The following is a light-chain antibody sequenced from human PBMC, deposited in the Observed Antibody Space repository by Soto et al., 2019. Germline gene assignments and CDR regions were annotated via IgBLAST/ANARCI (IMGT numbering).Light chain of an antibody. CDR1: QSISSW. V-gene: IGKV1-5*03. Sequence: DIQMTQFPSTLSASVGDRVTITCRASQSISSWLAWYQRIPGKAPKILIYKASSLESEVPSRFSGSGSGTEFTLTISSLQPDDFATYYCQQYHSLYTFGQGTKVDIK. J-gene: IGKJ2*01. CDR2: KAS. CDR3: QQYHSLYT.